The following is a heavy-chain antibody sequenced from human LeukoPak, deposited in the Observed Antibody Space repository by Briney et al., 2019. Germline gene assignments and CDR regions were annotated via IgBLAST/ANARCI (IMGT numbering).Heavy chain of an antibody. CDR3: AREARFALPVVGSGDY. V-gene: IGHV4-39*07. J-gene: IGHJ4*02. D-gene: IGHD6-19*01. CDR2: MFYNGAT. Sequence: SETLSLTCSVSGGSISSSDYYWGWVRQPPGKGLEWIGTMFYNGATKSNPSLSSRVTMSIDTSKNQFSLKLRSVTAADTAVYYCAREARFALPVVGSGDYWGQGTLVTVSS. CDR1: GGSISSSDYY.